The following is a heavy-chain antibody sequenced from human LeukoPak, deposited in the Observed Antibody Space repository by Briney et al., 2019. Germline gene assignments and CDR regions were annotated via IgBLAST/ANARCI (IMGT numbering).Heavy chain of an antibody. V-gene: IGHV3-7*05. J-gene: IGHJ6*02. Sequence: PGGSLRLSCAASGFTFSSYWMSWVRQAPGKGLEGLPNIKQDGSEKYYVDSVKGRFTISRDNAKNSLYLQMNSLRAEDTAVYYCARDRRRGYDFWSVSRRMDVWGQGTTVTVSS. D-gene: IGHD3-3*01. CDR2: IKQDGSEK. CDR3: ARDRRRGYDFWSVSRRMDV. CDR1: GFTFSSYW.